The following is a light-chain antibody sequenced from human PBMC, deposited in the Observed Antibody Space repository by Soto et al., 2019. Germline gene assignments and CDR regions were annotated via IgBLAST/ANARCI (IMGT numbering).Light chain of an antibody. V-gene: IGKV1-5*01. CDR2: DAS. Sequence: DIQMTQSPSTLSSSVGDRVTITCRASQSISSWLAWYQQKPGQAPRLLIYDASNRATGIPARFSGSGSGTDFTLTISSLQPEDFATYYCQQANSFPLTFGGGTKVDIK. J-gene: IGKJ4*01. CDR1: QSISSW. CDR3: QQANSFPLT.